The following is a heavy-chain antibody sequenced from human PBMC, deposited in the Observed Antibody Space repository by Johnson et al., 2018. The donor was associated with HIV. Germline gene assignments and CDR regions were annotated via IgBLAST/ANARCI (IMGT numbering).Heavy chain of an antibody. J-gene: IGHJ3*01. D-gene: IGHD3-16*02. CDR1: GFTFSTYA. Sequence: QVQLVESGGGVVQPGGSLRLSCAASGFTFSTYAVHWVRQAPGKGLEWVAFIRYDGRRKHCADAVKGRFTFSRDNSKNTMYLQMNSLRAEDTALYYCARGGLGYQNIHDPFDVWGQGTMVTVSS. CDR2: IRYDGRRK. CDR3: ARGGLGYQNIHDPFDV. V-gene: IGHV3-30*02.